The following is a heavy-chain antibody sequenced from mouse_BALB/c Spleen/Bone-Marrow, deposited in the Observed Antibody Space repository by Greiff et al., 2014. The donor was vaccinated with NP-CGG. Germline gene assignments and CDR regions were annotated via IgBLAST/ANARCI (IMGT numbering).Heavy chain of an antibody. CDR2: IYPGNGNT. CDR3: APCAGTFDY. CDR1: GFNIKDTY. V-gene: IGHV14-3*02. Sequence: VQLQQSGAELVKPGASVKLSCTASGFNIKDTYMHWVKQRPGQGLEWIGRIYPGNGNTNYNAKFKGKATLTADTSSNTAYLQLSSLTSEDAAVYCCAPCAGTFDYWGQGTTLTVSS. D-gene: IGHD3-1*01. J-gene: IGHJ2*01.